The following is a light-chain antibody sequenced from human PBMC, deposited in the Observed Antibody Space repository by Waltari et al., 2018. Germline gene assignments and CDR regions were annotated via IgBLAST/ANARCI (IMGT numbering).Light chain of an antibody. CDR2: YKSDSDN. V-gene: IGLV5-45*02. CDR3: MIWHGSAWV. Sequence: QAVLTQPSSLSASAGASASLTCTFRSGINVGTFGIFWYQQKPGSPPRYLLNYKSDSDNQRGSGVPSRFSGSKDASANGGILLISGLQSDDEADYYCMIWHGSAWVFGGGTKLTVL. CDR1: SGINVGTFG. J-gene: IGLJ3*02.